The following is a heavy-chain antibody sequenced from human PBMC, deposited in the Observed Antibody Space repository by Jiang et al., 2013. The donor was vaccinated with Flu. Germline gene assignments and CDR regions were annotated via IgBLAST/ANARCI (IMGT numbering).Heavy chain of an antibody. D-gene: IGHD1-26*01. Sequence: GAEVKKPGESLKISCKVSGYRFSNYWIGWVRQMPGKGPEWMGIIYPGDSDTRYSPSFQGQVTISADESMSTAYLHWSSLKASDTAIYYCARNSGDYWNYFDYWAREPWSPSPQ. CDR3: ARNSGDYWNYFDY. V-gene: IGHV5-51*01. CDR2: IYPGDSDT. J-gene: IGHJ4*02. CDR1: GYRFSNYW.